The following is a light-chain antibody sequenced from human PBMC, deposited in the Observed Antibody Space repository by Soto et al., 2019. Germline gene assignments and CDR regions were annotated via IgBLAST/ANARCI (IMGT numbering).Light chain of an antibody. CDR1: SSDVGGYNH. V-gene: IGLV2-14*01. CDR2: DVS. CDR3: SSYTSSSTRV. Sequence: QSVLTQPASVSGSPGQSITISCTGTSSDVGGYNHVSWYQQHPGKAPKLMIYDVSNRPSGVSNRFSGSKSGNTASLTISGLQAEDEADYSCSSYTSSSTRVFGTGTKVTVL. J-gene: IGLJ1*01.